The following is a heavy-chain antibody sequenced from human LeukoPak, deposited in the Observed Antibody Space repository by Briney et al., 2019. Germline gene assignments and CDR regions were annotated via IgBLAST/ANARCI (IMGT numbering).Heavy chain of an antibody. Sequence: GGSLRLSCAASGFTVSSNYMNWVRQAPGKGLEWVSVIYTGGTTYYADSVKGRFTISRDNSKNTLYLQMNSLRAEDTALYYCARDPGSINGMDVWGQGTTVTVSS. J-gene: IGHJ6*02. V-gene: IGHV3-66*01. CDR3: ARDPGSINGMDV. CDR2: IYTGGTT. D-gene: IGHD2/OR15-2a*01. CDR1: GFTVSSNY.